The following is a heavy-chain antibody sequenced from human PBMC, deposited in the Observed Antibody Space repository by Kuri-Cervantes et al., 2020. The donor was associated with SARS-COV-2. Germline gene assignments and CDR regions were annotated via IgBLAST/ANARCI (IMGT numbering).Heavy chain of an antibody. D-gene: IGHD3-3*01. V-gene: IGHV1-2*04. Sequence: VNVTCKATRYTFTRYYMHWVRQAPGQGREWMGLINPNSGGTNYAQKFQGWVNMTRDTSITKVYMALSRLRSDDTAVYYCARSTPFGRRVVISQVGAFDIWCQGTMVTVSS. CDR2: INPNSGGT. CDR1: RYTFTRYY. J-gene: IGHJ3*02. CDR3: ARSTPFGRRVVISQVGAFDI.